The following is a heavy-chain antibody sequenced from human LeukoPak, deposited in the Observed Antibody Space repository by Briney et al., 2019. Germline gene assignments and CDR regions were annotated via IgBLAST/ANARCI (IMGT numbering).Heavy chain of an antibody. J-gene: IGHJ4*02. CDR3: ARGRYYYDSSGYSIFDY. CDR2: IHTTGST. Sequence: PSETLSLTCTVSGGSISSYYWSWIRQPAGKGLEWIGLIHTTGSTNYNPSLKSRGTMSVDTSKNQFSLKLSSVTAADTAVYYCARGRYYYDSSGYSIFDYWGQGTLVTVSP. D-gene: IGHD3-22*01. CDR1: GGSISSYY. V-gene: IGHV4-4*07.